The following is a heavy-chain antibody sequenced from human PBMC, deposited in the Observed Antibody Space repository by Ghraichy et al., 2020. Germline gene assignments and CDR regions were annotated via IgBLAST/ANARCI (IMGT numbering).Heavy chain of an antibody. CDR1: GFSFTTYS. CDR3: AREMSDISGYYYPDY. CDR2: ISTGGNLM. Sequence: GGSLRLSCAASGFSFTTYSMNWVRQAPGKGLEWLSYISTGGNLMFSADSVKGRFTISRDNAKNSLSLQMNSLRDEDTAVYYCAREMSDISGYYYPDYWGQGTLVTVSS. V-gene: IGHV3-48*02. J-gene: IGHJ4*02. D-gene: IGHD3-22*01.